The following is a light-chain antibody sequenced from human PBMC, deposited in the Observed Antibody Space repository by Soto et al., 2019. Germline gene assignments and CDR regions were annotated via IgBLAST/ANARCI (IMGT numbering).Light chain of an antibody. V-gene: IGKV3-20*01. CDR3: QQYGTSPFT. CDR2: GIS. Sequence: EIVLTQSPGTLSLSPGERATLSCRASQSINKNYLAWYQQKPGQGPRLLIYGISSRATGIPDRFSGSGSGTDFTLTISRLEPEDFAVYYCQQYGTSPFTFGPGTKVDIK. J-gene: IGKJ3*01. CDR1: QSINKNY.